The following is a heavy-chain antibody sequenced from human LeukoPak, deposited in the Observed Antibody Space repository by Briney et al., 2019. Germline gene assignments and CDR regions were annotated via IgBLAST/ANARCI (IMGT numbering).Heavy chain of an antibody. CDR2: INHSGST. Sequence: SETLSLTCAVYGGSFSGYYWSWIRQPPGKGLEWIGEINHSGSTNYNPSLKSRVTISVDTSKNQFSLKLSSVTAADTAVYYCARGRYSGYDSEVFWFDPWGQGTLVTVSS. J-gene: IGHJ5*02. V-gene: IGHV4-34*01. CDR3: ARGRYSGYDSEVFWFDP. CDR1: GGSFSGYY. D-gene: IGHD5-12*01.